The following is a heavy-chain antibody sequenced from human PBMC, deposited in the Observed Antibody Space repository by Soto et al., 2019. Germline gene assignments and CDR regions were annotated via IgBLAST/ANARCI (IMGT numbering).Heavy chain of an antibody. V-gene: IGHV4-38-2*02. J-gene: IGHJ4*02. Sequence: SETLSLTCAVSGYSISSGYYWGWIRQPPGKGLEWIGSIYHSGSTYYNPSLKSRVTISVDTSKNQFSLKLSSVTAADTAVYYCARDRVYSNSIFDYWGQGTLVT. D-gene: IGHD4-4*01. CDR1: GYSISSGYY. CDR3: ARDRVYSNSIFDY. CDR2: IYHSGST.